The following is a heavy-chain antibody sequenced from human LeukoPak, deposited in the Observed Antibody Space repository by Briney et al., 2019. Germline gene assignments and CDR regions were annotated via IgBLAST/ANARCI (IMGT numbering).Heavy chain of an antibody. V-gene: IGHV3-20*04. CDR2: INWNGIST. J-gene: IGHJ4*02. CDR1: GFTLDDGFTLDAYH. Sequence: GGSLRLSCAASGFTLDDGFTLDAYHMRWVRQAPGKGLEWVAGINWNGISTVYADSVKGRFTISRDNAKNSLYLQMNSLRAEDTALYYCARALTMIVPVLRYWGQGTLVTVSS. D-gene: IGHD3-22*01. CDR3: ARALTMIVPVLRY.